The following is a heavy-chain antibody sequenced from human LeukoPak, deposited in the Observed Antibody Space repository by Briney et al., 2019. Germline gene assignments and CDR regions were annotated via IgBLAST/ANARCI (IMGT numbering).Heavy chain of an antibody. CDR3: ARVDCSGGSCSLGY. Sequence: PGRSLRLSCAASGFTFSSYAMHWVRQAPGKGLEWVAVISYDGSNKYYADSVKGRFTISRDNAKNSLYLQMNSLRAEDTAVYYCARVDCSGGSCSLGYWGQGTLVTVSS. CDR2: ISYDGSNK. J-gene: IGHJ4*02. D-gene: IGHD2-15*01. CDR1: GFTFSSYA. V-gene: IGHV3-30*07.